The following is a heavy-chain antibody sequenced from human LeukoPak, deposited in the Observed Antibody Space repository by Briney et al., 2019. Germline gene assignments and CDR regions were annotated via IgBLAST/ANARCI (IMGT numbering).Heavy chain of an antibody. D-gene: IGHD3-22*01. CDR1: GFTFSSYW. J-gene: IGHJ4*02. Sequence: PGGSLRLSCAASGFTFSSYWMSWVRQAPGKGLEWVANIKQDGSEKYYVDSAKGRFTISRDNVKNSLYLQMNSLRSEDTAVYYCARHALYYDNSGYVPLDYWGQGTLVTVSS. CDR3: ARHALYYDNSGYVPLDY. V-gene: IGHV3-7*01. CDR2: IKQDGSEK.